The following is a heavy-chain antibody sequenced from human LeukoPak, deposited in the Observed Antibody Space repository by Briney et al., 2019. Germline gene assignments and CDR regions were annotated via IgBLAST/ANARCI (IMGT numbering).Heavy chain of an antibody. D-gene: IGHD3-22*01. Sequence: SETLSLTCTVSGGSISSSSYYWGWIRQPPGKGLEWIGSIYYSGSTYYNPSLKSRVTISVDTSKNQFSLQLNSVTPEDTAVYYCARGGGHYDSSGYSPQDAFDIWGQGTMVTVSS. CDR3: ARGGGHYDSSGYSPQDAFDI. CDR2: IYYSGST. V-gene: IGHV4-39*01. J-gene: IGHJ3*02. CDR1: GGSISSSSYY.